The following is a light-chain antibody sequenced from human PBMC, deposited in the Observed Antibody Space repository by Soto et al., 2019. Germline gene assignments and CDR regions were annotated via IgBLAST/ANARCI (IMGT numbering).Light chain of an antibody. Sequence: VLSQSPGTLSLSPGERATLSCRASQSVSSSYLAWYQQKPGQAPRLLIYGASSRATGIPDRFSGSGSGTDFTLTISRLEPEDFAVYYCPQYGSSRWTFGQGTMAAIK. V-gene: IGKV3-20*01. J-gene: IGKJ1*01. CDR2: GAS. CDR1: QSVSSSY. CDR3: PQYGSSRWT.